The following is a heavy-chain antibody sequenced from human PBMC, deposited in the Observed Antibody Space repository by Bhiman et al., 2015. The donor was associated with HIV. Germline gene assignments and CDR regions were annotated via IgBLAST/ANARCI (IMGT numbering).Heavy chain of an antibody. CDR3: GKDMGRVRAHGFDI. V-gene: IGHV3-9*01. D-gene: IGHD3-10*01. CDR1: GFTFDDYA. J-gene: IGHJ3*02. CDR2: ISWNSDII. Sequence: EVQLVESGGGLVQPGRSLRLSCAASGFTFDDYAMHWVRQAPGKGLEWVSGISWNSDIIDYADSVRGRFTISRDNAKNSLYLQMNSLRADDTALYYCGKDMGRVRAHGFDIWGQGTRVTVSS.